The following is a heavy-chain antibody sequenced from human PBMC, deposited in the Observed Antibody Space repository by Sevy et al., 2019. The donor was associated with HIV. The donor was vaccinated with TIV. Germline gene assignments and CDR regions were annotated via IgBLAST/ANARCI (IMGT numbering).Heavy chain of an antibody. CDR1: GFTFSDYY. J-gene: IGHJ4*02. V-gene: IGHV3-21*01. Sequence: GESLKISCAASGFTFSDYYMNWVRQAPGKGLEWVSSISGRSSYIHYADSVRGRFTISRDHAKNSLYLQMNSLRVDDTAVYFCARDGGCSSTSCLLYFDSWGQGALVTVSS. D-gene: IGHD2-2*01. CDR2: ISGRSSYI. CDR3: ARDGGCSSTSCLLYFDS.